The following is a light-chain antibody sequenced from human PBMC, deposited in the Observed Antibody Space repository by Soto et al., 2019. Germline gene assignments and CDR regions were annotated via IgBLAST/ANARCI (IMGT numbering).Light chain of an antibody. V-gene: IGLV1-51*01. CDR2: DNN. J-gene: IGLJ2*01. CDR3: GTWDTSLSGGL. CDR1: SSNIGNNF. Sequence: QFVLTQPPSVSAAPGQTVTISCSGGSSNIGNNFVSWYQQLPGTAPKLLIYDNNKRPSGIPDRFSASRSATSATLAITGLQTGDGAVYYCGTWDTSLSGGLFGGGTKLTVL.